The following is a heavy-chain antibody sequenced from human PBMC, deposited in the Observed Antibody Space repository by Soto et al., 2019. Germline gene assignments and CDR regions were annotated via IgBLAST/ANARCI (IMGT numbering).Heavy chain of an antibody. CDR1: GGSFSGYN. Sequence: QVQLQQWGAGLLKPSETLSLTCVVYGGSFSGYNWGWIRQSPGKGLEWMGGINHRGSTNYNLSLESRVTISVDTSKNQFSLKLPSVTAADTAMYYCARDGFCTSTTCRVGNWFDPWGQGTLVTVSS. V-gene: IGHV4-34*01. CDR2: INHRGST. J-gene: IGHJ5*02. D-gene: IGHD2-2*01. CDR3: ARDGFCTSTTCRVGNWFDP.